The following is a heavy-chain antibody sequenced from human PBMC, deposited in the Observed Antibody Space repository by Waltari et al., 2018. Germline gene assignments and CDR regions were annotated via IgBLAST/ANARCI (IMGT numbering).Heavy chain of an antibody. V-gene: IGHV4-38-2*01. CDR1: GYSISSGYY. CDR3: ARVQGYYGSGSYYDAFDI. CDR2: IYHSGST. Sequence: QVQLQESGPGLVKPSETLSLTCAVSGYSISSGYYWGWIRQPPGKGLEWIGSIYHSGSTYYNPSLKSRVTISVDTSKNQFSLKLSSVTAADTAVYYCARVQGYYGSGSYYDAFDIWGQGTMVTVSS. D-gene: IGHD3-10*01. J-gene: IGHJ3*02.